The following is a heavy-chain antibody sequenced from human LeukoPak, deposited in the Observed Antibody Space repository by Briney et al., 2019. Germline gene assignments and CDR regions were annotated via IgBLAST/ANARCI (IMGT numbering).Heavy chain of an antibody. J-gene: IGHJ5*02. D-gene: IGHD6-13*01. V-gene: IGHV4-61*02. CDR1: GGSISSGNYY. CDR3: ARDRIAAGVKHNWFDP. Sequence: SHTLSLTCTVSGGSISSGNYYWGWIRQPPGKGLEWIGRIYTSGSTNYNPSLKSRVTILVDTSKNQFPLKLSSVTAADTAVYYCARDRIAAGVKHNWFDPWGQGTLVTVSS. CDR2: IYTSGST.